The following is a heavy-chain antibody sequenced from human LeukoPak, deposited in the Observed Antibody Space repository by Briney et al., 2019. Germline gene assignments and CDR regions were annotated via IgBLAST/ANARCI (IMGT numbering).Heavy chain of an antibody. J-gene: IGHJ4*02. CDR2: IKEDGSDK. CDR1: GFTFSRYW. Sequence: PGGSLRLSRAASGFTFSRYWMAWVRQAPGKGLEWVAHIKEDGSDKGFADSVKGRFTISRDNGKNSLYLQMNSLTVEDTAVYYCARDVVGALDFWGQGTLVTVSS. V-gene: IGHV3-7*01. D-gene: IGHD3-22*01. CDR3: ARDVVGALDF.